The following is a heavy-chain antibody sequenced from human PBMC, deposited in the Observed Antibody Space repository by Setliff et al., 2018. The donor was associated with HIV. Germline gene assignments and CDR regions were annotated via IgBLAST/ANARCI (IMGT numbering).Heavy chain of an antibody. CDR1: GGSISSYY. V-gene: IGHV4-4*09. CDR3: ARAYLGSGIYY. Sequence: PSEPLSLTCTVSGGSISSYYWSWIRQPPGKGLEWLGHIYSSGSTNYNPSLKSRVTISVDTSKNQFSLKLYSVTAVDTAVYYCARAYLGSGIYYWGQGTQVTVSS. J-gene: IGHJ4*02. CDR2: IYSSGST. D-gene: IGHD3-10*01.